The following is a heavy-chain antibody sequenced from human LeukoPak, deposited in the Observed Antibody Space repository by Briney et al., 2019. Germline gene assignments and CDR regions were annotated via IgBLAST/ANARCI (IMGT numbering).Heavy chain of an antibody. CDR2: INHSGST. J-gene: IGHJ5*02. Sequence: SETLSLTCAVYGGSFSGYYWSWIRQPPGKGLEWIGEINHSGSTNYNPSLKGRVTISVDTSKDQFSLKLSSVTAADTAVYYCARKQWLVLVRWFDPWGQGTLVTVSS. D-gene: IGHD6-19*01. V-gene: IGHV4-34*01. CDR1: GGSFSGYY. CDR3: ARKQWLVLVRWFDP.